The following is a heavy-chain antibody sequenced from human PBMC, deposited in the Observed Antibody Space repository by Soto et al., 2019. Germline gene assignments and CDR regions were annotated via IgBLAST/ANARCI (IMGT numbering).Heavy chain of an antibody. D-gene: IGHD2-2*01. Sequence: ESGGGVVQPGRSLRLSCAASGFTFSSYGMHWVRQAPGKGLEWVAVISYDGSNKYYADSVKGRFTISRDNSKNTLYLQMNSLRAEDTAVYYCAKDRLYCSSTSCYEYFDYWGQGTLVTVSS. CDR2: ISYDGSNK. CDR3: AKDRLYCSSTSCYEYFDY. V-gene: IGHV3-30*18. CDR1: GFTFSSYG. J-gene: IGHJ4*02.